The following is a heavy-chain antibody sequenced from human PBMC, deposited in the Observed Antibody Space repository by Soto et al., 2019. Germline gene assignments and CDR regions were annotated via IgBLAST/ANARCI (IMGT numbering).Heavy chain of an antibody. Sequence: VGSLRLSCAASGFTFTSHAMNWVRQAPGKGLEWVAGITPGGDNTYYADSVKGRFTISRDNSKNTVYLQMNYLRAEDTALYYCAKNDGGTCYSRVDCWGQGTLVTVSS. D-gene: IGHD2-15*01. CDR3: AKNDGGTCYSRVDC. CDR2: ITPGGDNT. V-gene: IGHV3-23*01. J-gene: IGHJ4*02. CDR1: GFTFTSHA.